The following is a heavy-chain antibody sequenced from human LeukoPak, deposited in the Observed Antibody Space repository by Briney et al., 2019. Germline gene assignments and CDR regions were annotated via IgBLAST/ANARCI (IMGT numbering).Heavy chain of an antibody. D-gene: IGHD3-10*01. Sequence: GGSLRLSCAASGFTFSSYAVSWVRQAPGKGLEWVSAISGSGGSTYYADSVKGRFTISRDNSKNTLYLQMNSLRAEDTAVYYCAKSAAYYYGSGSYYYFDYWGQGTLVTVSS. CDR2: ISGSGGST. CDR3: AKSAAYYYGSGSYYYFDY. J-gene: IGHJ4*02. V-gene: IGHV3-23*01. CDR1: GFTFSSYA.